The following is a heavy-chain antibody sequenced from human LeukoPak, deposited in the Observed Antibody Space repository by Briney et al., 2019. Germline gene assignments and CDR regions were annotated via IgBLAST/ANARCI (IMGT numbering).Heavy chain of an antibody. Sequence: SETLSLTCAVYGGSFSDYYWIWIRQPPGKGLEWIGEINHSGSTNYNPSLKSRVTISVDTSKNQFSLKLSSVTAADTAVYYCARDRYCSGGSCTHDAFDIWGQGTMVTVSS. CDR1: GGSFSDYY. D-gene: IGHD2-15*01. V-gene: IGHV4-34*01. CDR2: INHSGST. CDR3: ARDRYCSGGSCTHDAFDI. J-gene: IGHJ3*02.